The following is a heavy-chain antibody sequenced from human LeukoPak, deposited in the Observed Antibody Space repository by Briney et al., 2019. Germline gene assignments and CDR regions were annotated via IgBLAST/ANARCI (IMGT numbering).Heavy chain of an antibody. CDR1: GFTFSSYA. D-gene: IGHD5-24*01. CDR3: AKSDDYYYMDV. Sequence: GGSLRLSCAASGFTFSSYALSWVRQAPGKGLEWVSNISGSGRGSTTYYADSVKGRFTISRDNSKNTLYLQMNSLRADDTAVYYCAKSDDYYYMDVWGKGTTVTISS. J-gene: IGHJ6*03. CDR2: ISGSGRGSTT. V-gene: IGHV3-23*01.